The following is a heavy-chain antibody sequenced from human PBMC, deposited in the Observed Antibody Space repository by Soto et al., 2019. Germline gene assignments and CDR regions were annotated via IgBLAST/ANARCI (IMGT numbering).Heavy chain of an antibody. CDR3: ARSIAVGAFDI. CDR1: GFTVSSNY. D-gene: IGHD6-19*01. Sequence: VGSLRLSCAASGFTVSSNYMSWVRQAPGKGLEWVSVIYSGGSTYYADSVKGRFTISRDNSKNTLYLQMNSLRAEDTAVYYCARSIAVGAFDIWGQGTMVTVSS. J-gene: IGHJ3*02. CDR2: IYSGGST. V-gene: IGHV3-53*01.